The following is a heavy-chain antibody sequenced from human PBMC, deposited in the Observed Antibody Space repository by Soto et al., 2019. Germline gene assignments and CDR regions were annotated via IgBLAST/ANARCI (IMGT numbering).Heavy chain of an antibody. D-gene: IGHD3-22*01. V-gene: IGHV3-64*01. Sequence: GGSLRLSCVTSGFSFSAYTFHWVRQAPGKGLEYVSSISNDGGSTYYANSVKGRFAISRDNSKNTLYLQMGSLRPEDMAVYYCARVADYYDSSGPFDCWGQGT. CDR1: GFSFSAYT. J-gene: IGHJ4*02. CDR2: ISNDGGST. CDR3: ARVADYYDSSGPFDC.